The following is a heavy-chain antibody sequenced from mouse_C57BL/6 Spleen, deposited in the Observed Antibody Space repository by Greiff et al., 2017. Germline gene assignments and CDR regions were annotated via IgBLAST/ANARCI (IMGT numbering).Heavy chain of an antibody. CDR2: IGPEDGVT. Sequence: EVQLQQSGAELVKPGASVKFSCTASGFNFTAYYMRWVKQRTEQGLEWIGRIGPEDGVTKYAPNFQGKATITADASSNPSYLQLSSLTAEDTAVYYCARSGTTVGDFGYWGQGTTLTVSS. D-gene: IGHD1-1*01. J-gene: IGHJ2*01. V-gene: IGHV14-2*01. CDR3: ARSGTTVGDFGY. CDR1: GFNFTAYY.